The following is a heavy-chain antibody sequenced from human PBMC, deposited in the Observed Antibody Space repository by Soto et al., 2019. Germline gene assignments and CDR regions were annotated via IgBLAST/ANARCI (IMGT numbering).Heavy chain of an antibody. D-gene: IGHD3-10*01. CDR2: MNPNSGNT. V-gene: IGHV1-8*01. J-gene: IGHJ6*03. CDR3: ARGLQARYYGSGSYYNDPTYYYYYMDV. CDR1: GYTFTSYD. Sequence: GASVKVSCKASGYTFTSYDINWVRQATGQGHEWKGRMNPNSGNTGYAQKFQGRVTMTRNTSISTAYMELSSLISEDTAVYYCARGLQARYYGSGSYYNDPTYYYYYMDVWGKGTTVTVSS.